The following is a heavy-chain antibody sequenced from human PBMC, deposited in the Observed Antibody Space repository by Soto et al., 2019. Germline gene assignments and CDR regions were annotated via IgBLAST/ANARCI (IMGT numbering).Heavy chain of an antibody. CDR1: GYTFTSYG. J-gene: IGHJ3*02. V-gene: IGHV1-18*01. CDR3: ARPLSTTVDGDDAFAI. CDR2: ISAYNGNT. D-gene: IGHD4-17*01. Sequence: ASVKVSCKASGYTFTSYGISWVRQAPGQGLEWMGWISAYNGNTNYAQKLQGRVTMTTDTSTSTAYMELRSLRSDDTAVYYCARPLSTTVDGDDAFAIRAQGTIVTVSS.